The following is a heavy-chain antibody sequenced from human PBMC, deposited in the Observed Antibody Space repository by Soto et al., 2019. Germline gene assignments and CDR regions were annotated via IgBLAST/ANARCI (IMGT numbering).Heavy chain of an antibody. V-gene: IGHV3-23*01. J-gene: IGHJ4*02. D-gene: IGHD4-4*01. Sequence: EVQLLESGGGLVQPGGSLRLSCAASGFTFSSYAMSWVRQAPGKGLEWVSAISGSGGSTYYADSVKGRFTISRDNSKNTLYLQMNGLRAEDTAVYYCAWGGKTTVATTEGYYFDYWGQGTLVTVSS. CDR3: AWGGKTTVATTEGYYFDY. CDR2: ISGSGGST. CDR1: GFTFSSYA.